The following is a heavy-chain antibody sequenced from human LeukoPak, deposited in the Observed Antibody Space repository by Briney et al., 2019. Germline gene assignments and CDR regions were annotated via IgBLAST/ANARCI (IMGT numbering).Heavy chain of an antibody. D-gene: IGHD2-2*01. CDR1: AGTFSNYA. V-gene: IGHV1-69*13. Sequence: SLKVSCKASAGTFSNYAIRRVRQATGQRLEWMGRIIPIFGTAIYDQKFQGRVTITADESTSTAYMELSSLRSEDTAVYYCARDTSPPSDYYYGKEVWRQGTTFIVTS. CDR2: IIPIFGTA. CDR3: ARDTSPPSDYYYGKEV. J-gene: IGHJ6*02.